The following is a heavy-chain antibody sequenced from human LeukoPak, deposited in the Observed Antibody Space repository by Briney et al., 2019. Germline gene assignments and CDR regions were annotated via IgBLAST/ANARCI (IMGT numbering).Heavy chain of an antibody. J-gene: IGHJ4*02. V-gene: IGHV4-61*02. CDR3: ARSERWLQPAFDY. D-gene: IGHD5-24*01. CDR1: GGSISSGSYY. Sequence: SETLSLTCTVSGGSISSGSYYWSWIRQPAGKGLEWIGRIYTSGSTNYNPSLKSRVTISVDTSKNQFSLKLSSVTAADTAVYYCARSERWLQPAFDYWGQGTLVTVSS. CDR2: IYTSGST.